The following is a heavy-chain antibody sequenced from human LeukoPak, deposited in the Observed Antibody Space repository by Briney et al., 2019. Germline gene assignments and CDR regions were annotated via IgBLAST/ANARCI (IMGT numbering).Heavy chain of an antibody. CDR1: GGSFSGYY. J-gene: IGHJ3*02. CDR2: INHSGST. V-gene: IGHV4-34*01. D-gene: IGHD2-21*01. Sequence: SETLSLTCAVYGGSFSGYYWSWIRQPPGKGLEWIGEINHSGSTNYNPSLESRVTISVDTSKNQFSLKLSSVTAADTAVYYCARGSVVSFDIWGQGTMVTVSS. CDR3: ARGSVVSFDI.